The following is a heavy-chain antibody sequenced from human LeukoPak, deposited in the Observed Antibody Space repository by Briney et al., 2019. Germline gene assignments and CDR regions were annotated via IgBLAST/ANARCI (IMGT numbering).Heavy chain of an antibody. D-gene: IGHD6-19*01. Sequence: ASVTVSYKASGYTFTIYGISWVRQAPGEGGEWMGWISAYNGNTNYAQKLQGRVTMTTDTSTSTAYMELRSLRSDDTAVYYCARDDVAVAKFDYWGQGTLVTVSS. CDR1: GYTFTIYG. CDR3: ARDDVAVAKFDY. CDR2: ISAYNGNT. V-gene: IGHV1-18*01. J-gene: IGHJ4*02.